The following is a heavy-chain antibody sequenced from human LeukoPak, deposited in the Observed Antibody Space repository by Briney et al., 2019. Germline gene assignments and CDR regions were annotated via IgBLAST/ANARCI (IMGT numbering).Heavy chain of an antibody. CDR1: GGSISSGGYY. Sequence: SETLSLTCTVSGGSISSGGYYWSWIRQHPGKGLEWLGYVYSSGSTNYNPSLKSRVTISVDTSKNQFSLKVSPVTAADTAVYYCARATAGIYWFDPWGRGTLVTVSS. CDR3: ARATAGIYWFDP. J-gene: IGHJ5*02. D-gene: IGHD1-1*01. V-gene: IGHV4-61*08. CDR2: VYSSGST.